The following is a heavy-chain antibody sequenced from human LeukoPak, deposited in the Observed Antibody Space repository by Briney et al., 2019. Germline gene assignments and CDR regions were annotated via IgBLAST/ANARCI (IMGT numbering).Heavy chain of an antibody. V-gene: IGHV3-21*04. CDR1: GFPSGSLK. J-gene: IGHJ4*02. CDR3: ARTGYYGSGSYSDY. Sequence: GGSRRPSCEPFGFPSGSLKMNWVRQAQGKGLEWVSSISSGTTYIYYADSVKGRFTISRDNAKNSLYLQMNSLRAEDTASYYCARTGYYGSGSYSDYWGQGTLVTVSS. CDR2: ISSGTTYI. D-gene: IGHD3-10*01.